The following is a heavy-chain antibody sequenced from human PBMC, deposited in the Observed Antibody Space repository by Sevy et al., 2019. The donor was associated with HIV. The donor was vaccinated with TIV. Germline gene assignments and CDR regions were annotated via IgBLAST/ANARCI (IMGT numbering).Heavy chain of an antibody. Sequence: ASVKVSCKASGYTFTSYYMHWVRQAPGQGLEWMGIINPSGGYTTYAQKFQGRVTMTRDTSTGTVYMERSSLRSEDTALYYCAREGSSSSKFTWFDPWGQGTLVTVSS. CDR2: INPSGGYT. V-gene: IGHV1-46*03. CDR3: AREGSSSSKFTWFDP. D-gene: IGHD6-6*01. J-gene: IGHJ5*02. CDR1: GYTFTSYY.